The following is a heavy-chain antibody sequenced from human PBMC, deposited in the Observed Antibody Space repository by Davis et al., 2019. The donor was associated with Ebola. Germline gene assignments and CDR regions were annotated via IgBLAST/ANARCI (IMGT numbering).Heavy chain of an antibody. CDR3: ASGPWVYTTRRGLTLDN. V-gene: IGHV1-69*04. D-gene: IGHD2-8*01. CDR1: GDTFNYHA. CDR2: VIPVHNVT. J-gene: IGHJ4*02. Sequence: SVKVSCKASGDTFNYHAISWVRQAPGQGLEWMGRVIPVHNVTNHAQKFQGRVSITADKSTSTAYMDLRSLTSEDTAVYYCASGPWVYTTRRGLTLDNWGQGTQVTVSS.